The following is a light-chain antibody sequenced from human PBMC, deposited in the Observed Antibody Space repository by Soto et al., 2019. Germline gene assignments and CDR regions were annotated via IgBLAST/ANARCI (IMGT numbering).Light chain of an antibody. Sequence: QSALTQPASVSGSPGQSITISCTGTSSDVGDYHYVSWYQQHPGKAPKLIIYGVSNRPSGISNRFSGSKSGNTASLTISGPRGEEGAYYYCTSKKTPNPCVLGGGPNLPVL. CDR3: TSKKTPNPCV. CDR2: GVS. V-gene: IGLV2-14*01. J-gene: IGLJ2*01. CDR1: SSDVGDYHY.